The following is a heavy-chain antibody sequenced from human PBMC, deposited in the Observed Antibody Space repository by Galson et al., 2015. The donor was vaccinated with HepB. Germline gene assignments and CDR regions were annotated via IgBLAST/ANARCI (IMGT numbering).Heavy chain of an antibody. J-gene: IGHJ4*02. V-gene: IGHV6-1*01. CDR3: ARQLGGFDS. CDR1: GDSVSSNSAA. CDR2: TYYRSKWLN. D-gene: IGHD3-16*01. Sequence: CAISGDSVSSNSAAWNWIRQSPSRGLEWLGRTYYRSKWLNDYAVSVKGRIAVNPDTSKNQFSLQLNSVTPEDTAMYYCARQLGGFDSWGQGTLVSVSS.